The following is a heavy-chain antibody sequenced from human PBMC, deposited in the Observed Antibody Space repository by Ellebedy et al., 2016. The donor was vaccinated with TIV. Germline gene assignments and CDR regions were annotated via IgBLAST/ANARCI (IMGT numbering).Heavy chain of an antibody. D-gene: IGHD6-19*01. J-gene: IGHJ4*02. CDR3: ARKNSSGWTFDY. CDR1: GFTVSSNY. V-gene: IGHV3-53*01. Sequence: GESLKISCAASGFTVSSNYRSWVRQAPGKGLEWVSVIYSGGSTYYADSVKGRFTISRDNSKNTLYLQMNSLRAEDTAVYYCARKNSSGWTFDYWGQGTLVTVSS. CDR2: IYSGGST.